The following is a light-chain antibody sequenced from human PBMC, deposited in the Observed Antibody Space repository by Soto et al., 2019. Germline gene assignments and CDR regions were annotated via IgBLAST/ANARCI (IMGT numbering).Light chain of an antibody. CDR1: QSISFH. J-gene: IGKJ4*01. Sequence: EIVLTQSPATLSLSPGERATLSCRASQSISFHLAWYQQRPGQAPRLLIYDASNRASGIPARFSGSGSGTDFTLTISSLQSEDFAVYYWQHRTHGPSLTFGGGTKVE. V-gene: IGKV3-11*01. CDR3: QHRTHGPSLT. CDR2: DAS.